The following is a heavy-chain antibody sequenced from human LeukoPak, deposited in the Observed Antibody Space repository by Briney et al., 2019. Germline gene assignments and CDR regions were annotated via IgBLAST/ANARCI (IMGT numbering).Heavy chain of an antibody. CDR3: ARDKGILWFGELLEVDY. Sequence: ASVKVSCKASGYTFTSYGISWVRQAPGQGFEWMGWISAYNGNTNYAQKLQGRVTMTTDTSTSTAYMELRSLRSDDTAVYYCARDKGILWFGELLEVDYWGQGTLVTVSS. V-gene: IGHV1-18*04. CDR2: ISAYNGNT. D-gene: IGHD3-10*01. CDR1: GYTFTSYG. J-gene: IGHJ4*02.